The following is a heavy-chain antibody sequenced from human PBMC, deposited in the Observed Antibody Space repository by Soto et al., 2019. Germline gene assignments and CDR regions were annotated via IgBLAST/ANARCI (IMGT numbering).Heavy chain of an antibody. V-gene: IGHV3-23*01. CDR1: GFSFSSHP. CDR2: ISDGGDLT. Sequence: GGSLRLSCAASGFSFSSHPMSWVRQAPERGLEWVSGISDGGDLTYNADSVKGRFTISRDNSKNILFLQMNSLRAEDTALYYCARRAFGSSRSFDLWGQGTMVTVSS. CDR3: ARRAFGSSRSFDL. J-gene: IGHJ3*01. D-gene: IGHD6-6*01.